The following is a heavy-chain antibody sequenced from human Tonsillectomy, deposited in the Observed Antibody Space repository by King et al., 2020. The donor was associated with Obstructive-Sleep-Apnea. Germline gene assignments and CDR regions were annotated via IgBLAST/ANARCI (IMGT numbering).Heavy chain of an antibody. Sequence: VQLVESGGGLVEPGGSLRLSCAASGLTFNNAWMSWVRQAPGQGLEWVGRISDGGTADYAAPVKGRFTILRDDSKNTLYLQMSSLKTEDTAVYYCTTSRGAAAFFNCWGQGTVVTVSS. CDR3: TTSRGAAAFFNC. D-gene: IGHD6-13*01. V-gene: IGHV3-15*01. CDR1: GLTFNNAW. J-gene: IGHJ4*02. CDR2: ISDGGTA.